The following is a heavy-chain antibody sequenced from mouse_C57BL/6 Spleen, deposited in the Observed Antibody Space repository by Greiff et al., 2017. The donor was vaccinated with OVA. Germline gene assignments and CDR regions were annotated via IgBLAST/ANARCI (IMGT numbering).Heavy chain of an antibody. D-gene: IGHD1-1*01. CDR1: GFTFSSYA. CDR2: ISDGGSYT. J-gene: IGHJ3*01. V-gene: IGHV5-4*01. Sequence: EVKLMESGGGLVKPGGSLKLSCAASGFTFSSYAMSWVRQTPEKRLEWVATISDGGSYTNYPDNVKGRFTISRDNAKNSLYLQMSHLKSEDTAMYYCARDGVYYYGRGFAYWGQGTLVTVSA. CDR3: ARDGVYYYGRGFAY.